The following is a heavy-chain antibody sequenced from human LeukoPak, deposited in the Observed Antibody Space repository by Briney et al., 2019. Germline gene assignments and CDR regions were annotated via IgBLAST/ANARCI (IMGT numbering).Heavy chain of an antibody. Sequence: PGGSLGLSCAASGFTFSNYWMGWVRQAPGKGLEWVANIKQDGSEKHYVDSVKGRFTISRDKAKNSLYLQMNSLRAEDTAVYYCARRRCSSTSCFFDYWGQGTLVTVSS. J-gene: IGHJ4*02. CDR3: ARRRCSSTSCFFDY. CDR1: GFTFSNYW. CDR2: IKQDGSEK. V-gene: IGHV3-7*01. D-gene: IGHD2-2*01.